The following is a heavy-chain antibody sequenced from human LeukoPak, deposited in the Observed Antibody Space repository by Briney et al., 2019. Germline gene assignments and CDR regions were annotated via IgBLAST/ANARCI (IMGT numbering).Heavy chain of an antibody. V-gene: IGHV3-49*04. Sequence: GGSLRLSCTTSELTFGDSALSWVRQAPGMGLEWVGLIRNNAFRGTTEYAASVEGRFSISRDDSKRIAYLQMNSLQTEDTAVYYCTRAGIVATIGYGMDVWGQGTTVTVSS. CDR3: TRAGIVATIGYGMDV. CDR1: ELTFGDSA. CDR2: IRNNAFRGTT. D-gene: IGHD5-12*01. J-gene: IGHJ6*01.